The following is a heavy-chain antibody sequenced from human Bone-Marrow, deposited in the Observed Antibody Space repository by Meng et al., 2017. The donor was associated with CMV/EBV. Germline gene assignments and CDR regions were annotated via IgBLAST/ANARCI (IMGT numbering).Heavy chain of an antibody. V-gene: IGHV3-74*01. Sequence: VGAGGGLCRPGGSLGLSCECSGFTGSGHWMHWACQVPGKGLVWVSRINSDGSRRNYADSVKGRFTIFKDNDKNTLYLEMNSLRAEDAGVYYCARGVAEFLGWEMGHWGQGTLVTVSS. CDR2: INSDGSRR. D-gene: IGHD1-26*01. CDR1: GFTGSGHW. J-gene: IGHJ4*02. CDR3: ARGVAEFLGWEMGH.